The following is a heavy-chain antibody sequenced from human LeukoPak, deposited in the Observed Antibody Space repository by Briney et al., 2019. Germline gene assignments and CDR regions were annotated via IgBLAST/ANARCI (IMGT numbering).Heavy chain of an antibody. CDR3: ARGGYSGYDNLDY. V-gene: IGHV3-21*01. CDR1: GFTFSSYS. Sequence: GGSLRLSCAASGFTFSSYSMNWVRQAPGKGLEWVSSISGSSSYIYYADSVKGRFTISRDNAKNSLYLQMNSLRAEDTAVYYCARGGYSGYDNLDYWGQGTLVTVSS. CDR2: ISGSSSYI. J-gene: IGHJ4*02. D-gene: IGHD5-12*01.